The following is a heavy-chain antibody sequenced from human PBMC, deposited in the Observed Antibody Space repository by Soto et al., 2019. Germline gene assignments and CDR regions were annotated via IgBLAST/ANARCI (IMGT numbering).Heavy chain of an antibody. CDR1: GFTFSNFP. V-gene: IGHV3-30-3*01. D-gene: IGHD6-19*01. J-gene: IGHJ4*02. CDR2: ISYDGSNE. Sequence: QVQLVESRGGVVQPGRSLRLSCAASGFTFSNFPIHWVRQAPGQGLEWVAVISYDGSNEYYADSVKGRFTISRDNSKNTLYLQMNSLRPEDSGLYFCARGGLGSGWYHFDSWGQGTQVTVSS. CDR3: ARGGLGSGWYHFDS.